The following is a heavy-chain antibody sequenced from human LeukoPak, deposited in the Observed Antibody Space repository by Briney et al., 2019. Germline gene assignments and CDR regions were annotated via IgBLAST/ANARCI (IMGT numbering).Heavy chain of an antibody. Sequence: SETLSLTCTVSGGSISNSGYYWGCIRQPPGKGLEWIGSIYYSGSTYYNPSLKGRVTISADTSKNQFSLKLSSVTAADTAVYCCVRLDSYYYVDVWGKGTTVTVS. D-gene: IGHD3-9*01. CDR2: IYYSGST. CDR3: VRLDSYYYVDV. V-gene: IGHV4-39*01. CDR1: GGSISNSGYY. J-gene: IGHJ6*03.